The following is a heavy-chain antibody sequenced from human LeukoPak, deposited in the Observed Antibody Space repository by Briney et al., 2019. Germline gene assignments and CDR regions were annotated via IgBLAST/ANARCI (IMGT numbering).Heavy chain of an antibody. CDR1: GFTFSSYW. Sequence: GGSLRLSCAASGFTFSSYWMNWVRQAPGKGLEWVSYISSSSSTIYYADSVKGRFTISRDNAKNSLYLQMNSLRAEDTAVYYCARDSPYIVVVPAVSYYMDVWGKGTTVTVSS. CDR3: ARDSPYIVVVPAVSYYMDV. J-gene: IGHJ6*03. D-gene: IGHD2-2*01. CDR2: ISSSSSTI. V-gene: IGHV3-48*01.